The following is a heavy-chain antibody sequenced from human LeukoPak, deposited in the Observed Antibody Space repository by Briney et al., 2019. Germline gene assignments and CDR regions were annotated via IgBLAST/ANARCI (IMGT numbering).Heavy chain of an antibody. V-gene: IGHV3-23*01. CDR2: ISGSGYYS. CDR1: EFTFDNYA. D-gene: IGHD3-10*01. CDR3: ANPITMVRGVTDAFDI. J-gene: IGHJ3*02. Sequence: GGSLRLSCAASEFTFDNYAMSWVRRAPGKGLEWVSVISGSGYYSYYADSVKGRFTVSRDNSKNTLYLQMNSLRAEDTAVYYCANPITMVRGVTDAFDIWGQGTMVTVSS.